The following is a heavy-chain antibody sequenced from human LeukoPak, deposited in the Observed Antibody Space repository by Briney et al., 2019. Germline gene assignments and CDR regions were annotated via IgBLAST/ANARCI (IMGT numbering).Heavy chain of an antibody. J-gene: IGHJ6*02. D-gene: IGHD3-10*01. Sequence: ASVKVSCKTSGFTFTGYYMHWVRQAPGQGLEWMGWINLNSGGTNYAQNFQGRVTMTRDTSITTAYMELSRLTSDDTAVYYCARTMVRGVYYYYYYGMDVWGQGTTVTVSS. V-gene: IGHV1-2*02. CDR2: INLNSGGT. CDR3: ARTMVRGVYYYYYYGMDV. CDR1: GFTFTGYY.